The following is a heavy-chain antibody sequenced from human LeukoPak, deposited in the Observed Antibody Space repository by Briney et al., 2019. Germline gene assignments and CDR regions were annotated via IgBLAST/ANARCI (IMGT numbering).Heavy chain of an antibody. CDR3: AKIPVSYSSGWSNFDY. CDR1: GFTVSSSY. J-gene: IGHJ4*02. CDR2: IYSGGST. Sequence: GGSLRLSCAASGFTVSSSYMSWVRQAPGKGLEWVSVIYSGGSTYYADSVKGRFTISRDNSKDTLYLQMNSLRAEDTAVYYCAKIPVSYSSGWSNFDYWGQGTLVTVSS. V-gene: IGHV3-53*01. D-gene: IGHD6-19*01.